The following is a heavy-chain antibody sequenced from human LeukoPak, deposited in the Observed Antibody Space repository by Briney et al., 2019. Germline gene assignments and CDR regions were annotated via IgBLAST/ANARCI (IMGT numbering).Heavy chain of an antibody. CDR1: GYTFTSYR. Sequence: GASVKVSCKASGYTFTSYRISWVRQAPGQGLECMGWISAYNGNTNYAQKLQGRVTMTTDTSTSTAYMELRSLRSDDTAVYYCARKHSREYNWFDPWGQGTLVTVSS. CDR3: ARKHSREYNWFDP. J-gene: IGHJ5*02. CDR2: ISAYNGNT. D-gene: IGHD3-10*01. V-gene: IGHV1-18*01.